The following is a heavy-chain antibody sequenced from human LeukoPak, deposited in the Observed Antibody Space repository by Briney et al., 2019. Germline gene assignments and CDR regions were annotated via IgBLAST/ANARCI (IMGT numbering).Heavy chain of an antibody. CDR2: IKQYGSEK. V-gene: IGHV3-7*01. CDR3: ARGGTTVTARDYFDY. D-gene: IGHD4-11*01. CDR1: GFTFSSYS. Sequence: PGGSLRLSCAASGFTFSSYSMNWVRQAPGKGLEWVANIKQYGSEKYYEDSVEGRFTISRDNAKNSLYLQMNSLRAEDTAVYYCARGGTTVTARDYFDYSRQGTLVTVSS. J-gene: IGHJ4*02.